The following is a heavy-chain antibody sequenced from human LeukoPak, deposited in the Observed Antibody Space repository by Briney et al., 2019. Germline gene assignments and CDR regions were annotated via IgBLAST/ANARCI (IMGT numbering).Heavy chain of an antibody. V-gene: IGHV4-39*07. CDR2: IYYSGST. D-gene: IGHD3-10*01. Sequence: SETLSLTCTVSGGSISSSSYYWGWIRQPPGKGLEWIGSIYYSGSTYYNPSLKSRVTISVDTSKNQFSLKLSSVTAADTAVYYCARQRFGELSHFDYWGQGTLVTVSS. CDR1: GGSISSSSYY. CDR3: ARQRFGELSHFDY. J-gene: IGHJ4*02.